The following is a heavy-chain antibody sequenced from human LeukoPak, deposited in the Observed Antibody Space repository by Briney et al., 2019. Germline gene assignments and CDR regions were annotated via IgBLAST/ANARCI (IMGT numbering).Heavy chain of an antibody. V-gene: IGHV3-23*01. D-gene: IGHD6-19*01. Sequence: GGSLRLSCAASGFTLSSYAMTWVRQAPGKGLEWVSGISGSGGNTYYTDSVRGRLSISRDNSKNTLYPQVNSLRAEDTAVYYCAKGRTEGGTLALDYWGQGTLVTVSS. CDR3: AKGRTEGGTLALDY. J-gene: IGHJ4*02. CDR2: ISGSGGNT. CDR1: GFTLSSYA.